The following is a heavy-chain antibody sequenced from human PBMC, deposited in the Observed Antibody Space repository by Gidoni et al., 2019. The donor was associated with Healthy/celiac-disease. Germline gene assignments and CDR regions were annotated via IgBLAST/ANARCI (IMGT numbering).Heavy chain of an antibody. J-gene: IGHJ4*02. CDR3: ARSVNYDFWSGYYYFDY. CDR2: IYYSGST. V-gene: IGHV4-59*01. Sequence: QVQLQESGPGLVKPSETLSLTCTVSGGSISSYYWSWIRQPPGKGLEWIGYIYYSGSTNYNPSLKSRVTISVDTSKTQFSLKLSSVTAADTAVYYCARSVNYDFWSGYYYFDYWGQGTLFTVSS. CDR1: GGSISSYY. D-gene: IGHD3-3*01.